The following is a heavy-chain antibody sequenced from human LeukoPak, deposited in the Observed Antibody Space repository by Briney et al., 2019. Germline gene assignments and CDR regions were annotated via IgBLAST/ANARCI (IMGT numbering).Heavy chain of an antibody. CDR1: GSSMSSGGYY. CDR2: IYYSGST. V-gene: IGHV4-31*03. CDR3: ARDGRGIAAAGFDY. Sequence: SQTLSLTCTVSGSSMSSGGYYWSWIRQHPGKGLEWIGYIYYSGSTYYNPSLKSRVTISVDTSKNQFSLKLSSVTAADTAVYYCARDGRGIAAAGFDYWGHGTLVTVSS. D-gene: IGHD6-13*01. J-gene: IGHJ4*01.